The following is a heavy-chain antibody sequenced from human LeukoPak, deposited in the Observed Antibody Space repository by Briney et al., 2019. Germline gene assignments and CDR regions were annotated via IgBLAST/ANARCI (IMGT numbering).Heavy chain of an antibody. V-gene: IGHV4-39*07. Sequence: SETLSLTCTVSGGSISSSSYYWGWLRQPPGKGLEWIGSIYYSGSTYYNPSLKSRVILSVDTSKNQFSLKLSSVTAADTAVYYCARLSYSITIFGVRYYMDVWGKGTTVTVSS. D-gene: IGHD3-3*01. CDR3: ARLSYSITIFGVRYYMDV. CDR1: GGSISSSSYY. J-gene: IGHJ6*03. CDR2: IYYSGST.